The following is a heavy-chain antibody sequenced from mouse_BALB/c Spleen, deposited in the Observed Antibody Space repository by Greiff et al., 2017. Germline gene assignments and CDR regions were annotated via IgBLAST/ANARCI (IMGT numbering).Heavy chain of an antibody. D-gene: IGHD2-3*01. CDR3: ARDGYFHWYCDV. Sequence: VVESGGGLVQPGGSRKLSCAASGFTFSSFGMHWVRQAPEKGLEWVAYISSGSSTIYYADTVKGRFTISRDNPKNTLFLQMTSLRSEDTAMYYCARDGYFHWYCDVWGAGTTVTVSS. CDR2: ISSGSSTI. V-gene: IGHV5-17*02. J-gene: IGHJ1*01. CDR1: GFTFSSFG.